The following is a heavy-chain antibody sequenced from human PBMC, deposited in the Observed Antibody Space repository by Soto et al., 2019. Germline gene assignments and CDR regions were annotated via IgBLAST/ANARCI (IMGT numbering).Heavy chain of an antibody. J-gene: IGHJ4*02. CDR1: GGSFNSFH. D-gene: IGHD3-3*01. V-gene: IGHV1-69*08. Sequence: QVQLVQSGAEVKRPGSSVKVSCKSSGGSFNSFHFNWVRQAPGQGLEWMGRIIPMLDRTQYAQMFQGRVTITADKSTSTAYMEMSGLESVDTAVYYCTRGTVTLIGVVTPPDYWGQGTLVTVSS. CDR3: TRGTVTLIGVVTPPDY. CDR2: IIPMLDRT.